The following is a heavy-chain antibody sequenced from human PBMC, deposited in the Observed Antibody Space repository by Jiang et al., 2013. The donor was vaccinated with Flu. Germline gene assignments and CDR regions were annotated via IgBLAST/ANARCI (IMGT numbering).Heavy chain of an antibody. V-gene: IGHV3-48*01. J-gene: IGHJ4*02. CDR3: ARDRNYYDSSGQPDY. D-gene: IGHD3-22*01. Sequence: SYISSSSSTIYYADSVKGRFTISRDNAKNSLYLQMNSLRAEDTAVYYCARDRNYYDSSGQPDYWGQGTLVTVSS. CDR2: ISSSSSTI.